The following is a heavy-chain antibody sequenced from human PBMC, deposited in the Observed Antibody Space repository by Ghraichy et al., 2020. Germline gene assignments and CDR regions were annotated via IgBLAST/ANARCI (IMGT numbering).Heavy chain of an antibody. V-gene: IGHV1-3*01. J-gene: IGHJ4*02. Sequence: ASVKVSCKASGYTFTSYAMHWVRQAPGQRLEWMGWINAGNGNTKYSQKFQGRVTITRDTSASTAYMELSSLRSEDTAVYYCARGEDYSNCNFDYWGQGTLVTVSS. D-gene: IGHD4-11*01. CDR2: INAGNGNT. CDR3: ARGEDYSNCNFDY. CDR1: GYTFTSYA.